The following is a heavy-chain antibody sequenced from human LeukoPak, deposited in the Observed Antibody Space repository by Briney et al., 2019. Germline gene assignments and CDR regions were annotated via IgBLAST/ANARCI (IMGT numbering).Heavy chain of an antibody. CDR3: AREEVVAVTNLWDYYYGMDV. J-gene: IGHJ6*02. D-gene: IGHD2-15*01. CDR2: INPNSGGT. CDR1: GYTFTGYY. V-gene: IGHV1-2*02. Sequence: GASVKVSCKASGYTFTGYYMHWVRQAPGQGLEWMGWINPNSGGTNYAQKFQGRVTMTRDTSISTAYMELSRLRSDDTAVYYCAREEVVAVTNLWDYYYGMDVWGQGTTVTVSS.